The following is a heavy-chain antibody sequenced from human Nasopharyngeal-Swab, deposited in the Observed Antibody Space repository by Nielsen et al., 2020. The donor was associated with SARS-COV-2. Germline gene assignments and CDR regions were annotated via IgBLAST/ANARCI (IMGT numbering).Heavy chain of an antibody. Sequence: AVKVSCKASGFTFTSSAVQWVRQGRGQRLEWIGWIVVGSGNTNYAQKFQERVTITRDMSTSTAYMELSSLRSEDTAVYYCAVASSGWYFPQGAFDIWGQGTMVTVSS. V-gene: IGHV1-58*01. CDR2: IVVGSGNT. CDR3: AVASSGWYFPQGAFDI. J-gene: IGHJ3*02. D-gene: IGHD6-19*01. CDR1: GFTFTSSA.